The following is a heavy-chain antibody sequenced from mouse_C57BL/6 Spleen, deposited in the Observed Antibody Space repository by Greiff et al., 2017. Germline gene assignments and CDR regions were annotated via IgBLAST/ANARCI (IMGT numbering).Heavy chain of an antibody. J-gene: IGHJ4*01. CDR2: SRNKANDYTT. Sequence: EVQGVESGGGLVQSGRSLRLSCATSGFTFSDFYMEWVRQAPGKGLEWIAASRNKANDYTTEYSASVKGRFIVSRDTSQSILYLQMNALRAEDTAIYYCARVPIYDGYDYYAMDYWGQGTSVTVSS. CDR3: ARVPIYDGYDYYAMDY. V-gene: IGHV7-1*01. CDR1: GFTFSDFY. D-gene: IGHD2-3*01.